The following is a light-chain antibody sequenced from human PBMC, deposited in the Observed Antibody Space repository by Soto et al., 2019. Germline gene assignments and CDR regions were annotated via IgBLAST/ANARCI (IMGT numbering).Light chain of an antibody. CDR2: DAS. CDR3: QVEGT. CDR1: QSVSSY. Sequence: EIVLTQSPATLSLSPGERATLSCRASQSVSSYLAWYQQKPGQAPRLLIYDASNRATGIPARFSGSGSGTDFTLTISSLEPEDFAVYYCQVEGTFGQGTRLEIK. J-gene: IGKJ5*01. V-gene: IGKV3-11*01.